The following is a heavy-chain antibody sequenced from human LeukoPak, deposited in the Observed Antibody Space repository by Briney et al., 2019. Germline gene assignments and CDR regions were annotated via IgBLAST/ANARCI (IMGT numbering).Heavy chain of an antibody. Sequence: GGSLRLSCAASGFTFSSYAMSWVRQAPGKGLEWVSAVSGSGGSTYYADSVKGRFPISRDNSKNTLYLQMNSLRAEGTAVYYCAKNEVVTIDYWGRGTLVTVSS. CDR3: AKNEVVTIDY. CDR1: GFTFSSYA. V-gene: IGHV3-23*01. CDR2: VSGSGGST. D-gene: IGHD3-22*01. J-gene: IGHJ4*02.